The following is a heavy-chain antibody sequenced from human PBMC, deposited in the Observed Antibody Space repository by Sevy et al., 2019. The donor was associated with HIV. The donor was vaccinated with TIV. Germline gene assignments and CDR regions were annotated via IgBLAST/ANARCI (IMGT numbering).Heavy chain of an antibody. D-gene: IGHD1-1*01. J-gene: IGHJ6*02. CDR1: GDSVSSNSAA. CDR3: ARDGSFLEPKLYGMDV. CDR2: TYYRSKWYN. V-gene: IGHV6-1*01. Sequence: SQTLSLTCAISGDSVSSNSAAWNWIRQSPSRGLEWLRRTYYRSKWYNDYAVSVKSRITINPDTSKNQFSLQLNSVTPEDTAVYYCARDGSFLEPKLYGMDVWGQGTTVTVSS.